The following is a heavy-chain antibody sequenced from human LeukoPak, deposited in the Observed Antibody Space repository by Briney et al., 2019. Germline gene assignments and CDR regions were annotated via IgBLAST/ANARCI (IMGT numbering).Heavy chain of an antibody. V-gene: IGHV4-34*01. J-gene: IGHJ3*02. CDR2: INHSGST. CDR1: GGSFSGYY. CDR3: ARQRATAYYYDSSGRRGAFDI. Sequence: PSETLSLTCAVYGGSFSGYYWSWIRQPPGKGLEWIGEINHSGSTNYNPSLKSRVTISVDTSKNQFSLKLSSVTAADTAVYYCARQRATAYYYDSSGRRGAFDIWGQGTMVTVSS. D-gene: IGHD3-22*01.